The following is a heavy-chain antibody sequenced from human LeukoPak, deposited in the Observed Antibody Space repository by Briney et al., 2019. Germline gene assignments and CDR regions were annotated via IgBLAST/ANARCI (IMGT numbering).Heavy chain of an antibody. CDR3: ARDLWYSSTRWFDP. D-gene: IGHD6-19*01. CDR1: GYTFTGYY. CDR2: INPNSGGT. J-gene: IGHJ5*02. Sequence: ASVKVSCKASGYTFTGYYMHWVRQAPGQGLEWMGWINPNSGGTNYAQKFQGRVTMTRDTSISTAYMELSRLRSDDTAVYYCARDLWYSSTRWFDPWGQGTLVTVSS. V-gene: IGHV1-2*02.